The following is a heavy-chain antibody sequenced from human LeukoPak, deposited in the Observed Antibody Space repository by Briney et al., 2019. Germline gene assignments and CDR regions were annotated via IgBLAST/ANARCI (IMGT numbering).Heavy chain of an antibody. CDR2: ISSTGSNI. Sequence: GGSLRLSCAASGFTFSSYEMNWVRQAPGKGLEWLSYISSTGSNIYYADSVKGRFTISRDNSKNTLYLQMNSLRAEDTAVYYCAKLGGQWLVNFYDYWGQGTLVTVSS. D-gene: IGHD6-19*01. V-gene: IGHV3-48*03. CDR3: AKLGGQWLVNFYDY. CDR1: GFTFSSYE. J-gene: IGHJ4*02.